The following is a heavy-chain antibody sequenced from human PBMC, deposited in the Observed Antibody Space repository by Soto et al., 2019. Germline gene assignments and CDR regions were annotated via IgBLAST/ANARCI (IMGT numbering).Heavy chain of an antibody. Sequence: TLSLTCTVSGGSLGSSGYYWGWIRQSPGKGLEWIGNIYYSGNTFYNPSLKSRVTMSVDKPKNQFSLNLTSVTAADTAVYYCARVISSRDEYFDYWGQGTVVTVSS. D-gene: IGHD2-2*01. CDR2: IYYSGNT. J-gene: IGHJ4*02. CDR3: ARVISSRDEYFDY. CDR1: GGSLGSSGYY. V-gene: IGHV4-39*07.